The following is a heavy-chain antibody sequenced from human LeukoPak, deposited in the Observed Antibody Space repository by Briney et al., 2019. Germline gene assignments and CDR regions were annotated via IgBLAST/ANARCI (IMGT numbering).Heavy chain of an antibody. D-gene: IGHD4-23*01. Sequence: PSETLSLTCTVSGGSISSYYWSWIRQPAGKGLESIGHISTSGSTNYNPSLKSRVTMSVDTSKNQFSLKLSSVTAADTAVYYCARLHYGGNYGYYYYYMDVWGEGTTVTISS. V-gene: IGHV4-4*07. CDR1: GGSISSYY. J-gene: IGHJ6*03. CDR2: ISTSGST. CDR3: ARLHYGGNYGYYYYYMDV.